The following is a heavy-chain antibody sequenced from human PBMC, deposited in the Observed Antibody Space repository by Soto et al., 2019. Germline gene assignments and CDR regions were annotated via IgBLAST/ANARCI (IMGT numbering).Heavy chain of an antibody. CDR3: ASGDSSGWYALYYYYYGMDV. D-gene: IGHD6-19*01. V-gene: IGHV3-30-3*01. CDR2: IPYDGSNK. J-gene: IGHJ6*02. Sequence: PGGSLRLSCAASGFTFSSYAMHWVRQAPGKGLEWVAVIPYDGSNKYYADSVKGRFTISRDNSKNTLYLQMNSLRAEDTAVYYCASGDSSGWYALYYYYYGMDVWGQGTTVTVSS. CDR1: GFTFSSYA.